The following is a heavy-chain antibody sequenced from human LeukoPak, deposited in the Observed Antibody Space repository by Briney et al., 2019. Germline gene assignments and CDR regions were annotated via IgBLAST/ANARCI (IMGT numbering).Heavy chain of an antibody. Sequence: GASVKVSCKASGYTFTSYGISWVRQAPGQGLEWMGWISAYNGNTNYAQKLQGRVTMTTDTSTSTAYLELRSLRSDDAAVDYCARDRLDNPRDYWGQGTLVTVSS. J-gene: IGHJ4*02. CDR2: ISAYNGNT. D-gene: IGHD1-14*01. CDR1: GYTFTSYG. V-gene: IGHV1-18*01. CDR3: ARDRLDNPRDY.